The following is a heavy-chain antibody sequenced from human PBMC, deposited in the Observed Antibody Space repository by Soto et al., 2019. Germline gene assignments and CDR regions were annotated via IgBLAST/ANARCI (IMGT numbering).Heavy chain of an antibody. CDR1: GGSIGSYY. V-gene: IGHV4-59*12. J-gene: IGHJ4*02. Sequence: SETLSLTCTVSGGSIGSYYWSWIRQAPGKGLEWIGYIHFSGNTKYNPSLKSRVTISVDTSKNQFSLKLSSVTAADTAVYYCARENYDSSGYYYVPLDYWGQGTLVTVSS. CDR2: IHFSGNT. D-gene: IGHD3-22*01. CDR3: ARENYDSSGYYYVPLDY.